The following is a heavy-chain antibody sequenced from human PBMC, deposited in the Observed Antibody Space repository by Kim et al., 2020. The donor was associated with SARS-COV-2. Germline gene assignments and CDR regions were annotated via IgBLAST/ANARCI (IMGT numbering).Heavy chain of an antibody. CDR2: INHSGST. V-gene: IGHV4-34*01. J-gene: IGHJ2*01. CDR1: GGSFSGYY. Sequence: SETLSLTCAVYGGSFSGYYWSWIRQPPGKGLEWIGEINHSGSTNYNPSLKSRVTISVDTSKNQFSLKLSSVTAADTAVYYCARQAYCGGDCGNWYFDLWGRGTLVTVSS. CDR3: ARQAYCGGDCGNWYFDL. D-gene: IGHD2-21*02.